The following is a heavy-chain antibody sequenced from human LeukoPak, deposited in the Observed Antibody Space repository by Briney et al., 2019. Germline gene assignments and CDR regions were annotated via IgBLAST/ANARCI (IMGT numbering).Heavy chain of an antibody. CDR3: ARLASSSWPLYYYYGMDV. D-gene: IGHD6-13*01. Sequence: ASVKVSCKASRYTFTSYDINWVRQATGQGLEWMGWMNPNNGNTGYAQKIQGRVTMTRSTSISTAYMELSSLRSEDTAVYYCARLASSSWPLYYYYGMDVWGQGTTVTVSS. CDR2: MNPNNGNT. CDR1: RYTFTSYD. J-gene: IGHJ6*02. V-gene: IGHV1-8*01.